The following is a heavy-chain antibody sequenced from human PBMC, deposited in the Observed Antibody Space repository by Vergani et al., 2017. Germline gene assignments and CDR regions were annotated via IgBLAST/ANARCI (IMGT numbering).Heavy chain of an antibody. CDR2: IIPILGIA. CDR1: GGTFSSYT. Sequence: QVQLVQSGAEVKKPGSSVKVSCKASGGTFSSYTISWVRQAPGQGLEWMGRIIPILGIANYAQKFQGRVTITADKSTSTAYMELSSLRSEDTAVYYCARGGSYYDSSGYYERPFDYWGQGTLVIVSS. V-gene: IGHV1-69*02. D-gene: IGHD3-22*01. J-gene: IGHJ4*02. CDR3: ARGGSYYDSSGYYERPFDY.